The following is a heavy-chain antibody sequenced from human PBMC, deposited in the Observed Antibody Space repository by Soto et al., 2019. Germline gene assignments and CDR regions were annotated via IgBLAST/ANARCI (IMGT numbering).Heavy chain of an antibody. V-gene: IGHV3-23*01. D-gene: IGHD3-3*01. CDR3: AKEPLSENTIDY. J-gene: IGHJ4*02. CDR2: ISGSGTNT. CDR1: GFTFSNYV. Sequence: PGGSLRLSCAASGFTFSNYVMNWARQAPGKGLEWVSLISGSGTNTFYADSVKGRFTISRDNSKNTLYLQMNSLRAEDTAVYYWAKEPLSENTIDYWGQGTLVTVSS.